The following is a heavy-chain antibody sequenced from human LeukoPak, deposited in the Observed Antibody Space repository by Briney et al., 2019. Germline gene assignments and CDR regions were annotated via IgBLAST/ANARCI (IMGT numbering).Heavy chain of an antibody. CDR1: GFTVSSNY. CDR3: ARDANYYDSSGNYYYYMDV. Sequence: GGSLRLSCAASGFTVSSNYMSWVRQAPGKGLEWVSVIYSGGNTYYADSVKGRFTISRDNSKNTLYLQMNSLRAEDTAVYYCARDANYYDSSGNYYYYMDVWGKGTTVTISS. D-gene: IGHD3-22*01. J-gene: IGHJ6*03. CDR2: IYSGGNT. V-gene: IGHV3-66*01.